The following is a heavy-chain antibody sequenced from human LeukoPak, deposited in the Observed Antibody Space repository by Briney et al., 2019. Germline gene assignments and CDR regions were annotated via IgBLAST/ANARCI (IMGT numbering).Heavy chain of an antibody. J-gene: IGHJ2*01. Sequence: GESLQISCQGSGYSFTSYWIGWVRQMPGKGLEWMGIIYPGDSDTRYSPSFQGLVTISADKSISTAYLQWSSLKASDTAMYYCARDGGRDYWYFDLWGRGTLDTVSS. CDR3: ARDGGRDYWYFDL. V-gene: IGHV5-51*01. D-gene: IGHD5-24*01. CDR2: IYPGDSDT. CDR1: GYSFTSYW.